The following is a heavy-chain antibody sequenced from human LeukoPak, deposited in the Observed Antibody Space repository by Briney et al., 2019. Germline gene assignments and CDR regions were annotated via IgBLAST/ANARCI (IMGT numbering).Heavy chain of an antibody. CDR3: ARMRDAFDI. CDR1: GFTFSSYA. Sequence: PRRSLRLSCATPGFTFSSYAMHRVRQAPGKGLEWVAVISYDGSNKYYADSVKGRFTISRDNAKNSLYLQMNSLRAEDTAVYYCARMRDAFDIWGQGTMVTVSS. J-gene: IGHJ3*02. CDR2: ISYDGSNK. V-gene: IGHV3-30*04.